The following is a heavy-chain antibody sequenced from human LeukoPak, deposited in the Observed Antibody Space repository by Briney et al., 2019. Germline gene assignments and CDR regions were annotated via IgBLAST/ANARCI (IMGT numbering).Heavy chain of an antibody. D-gene: IGHD1-1*01. Sequence: SLTLSLTCTVSGGSISSGGYYWSWIRQHPGKGLEWIGYIYYSGSTYYNPSLKSRVTISVDTSKNQFSLKLSSVTAADTAVYYCAREKTTGTTYFDYWGQGTLVTVSS. CDR2: IYYSGST. CDR1: GGSISSGGYY. J-gene: IGHJ4*02. CDR3: AREKTTGTTYFDY. V-gene: IGHV4-31*03.